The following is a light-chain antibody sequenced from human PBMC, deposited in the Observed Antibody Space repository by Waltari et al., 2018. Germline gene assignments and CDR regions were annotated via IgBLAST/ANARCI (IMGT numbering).Light chain of an antibody. Sequence: QSALTQPASVSGSPGQSITISCTGTSSNVGTDDYFSWYQQHPGKAPKLMIYDVTKRPSGIANRFSGSKSGNTASLTISGLQAEDEADYYCSSYTTSSTVYVFGTGTKVTVL. J-gene: IGLJ1*01. V-gene: IGLV2-14*03. CDR3: SSYTTSSTVYV. CDR2: DVT. CDR1: SSNVGTDDY.